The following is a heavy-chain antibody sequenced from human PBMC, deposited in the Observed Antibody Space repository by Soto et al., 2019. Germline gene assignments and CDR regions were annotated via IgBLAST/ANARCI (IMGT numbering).Heavy chain of an antibody. CDR2: ISPDGSNK. D-gene: IGHD6-19*01. J-gene: IGHJ5*02. CDR1: GFTFSSYG. V-gene: IGHV3-30*18. CDR3: AKPRSSLQWPPFDP. Sequence: QVKLVESGGGVVQPGRSLRLSCAASGFTFSSYGMHWVRQAPGKGLEWVAVISPDGSNKDYADSVKGRFTISRDNSKNTLYLQMHSLRVEDTAVYHCAKPRSSLQWPPFDPWGHGTLVTVSS.